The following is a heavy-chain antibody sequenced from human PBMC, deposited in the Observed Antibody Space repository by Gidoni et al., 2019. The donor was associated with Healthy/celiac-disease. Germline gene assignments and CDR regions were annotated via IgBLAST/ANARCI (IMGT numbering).Heavy chain of an antibody. Sequence: QVQLQESGPGLVKPSETLSLTCTVSGGSISSYYWSWIRQPPGKGLEWIGYIYYSGSTNYNPSLKSRVTISVDTSKNQFSLKLSSVTAADTAVYYCARVISSWSPILYWGQGTLVTVSS. D-gene: IGHD6-13*01. V-gene: IGHV4-59*01. CDR3: ARVISSWSPILY. CDR1: GGSISSYY. J-gene: IGHJ4*02. CDR2: IYYSGST.